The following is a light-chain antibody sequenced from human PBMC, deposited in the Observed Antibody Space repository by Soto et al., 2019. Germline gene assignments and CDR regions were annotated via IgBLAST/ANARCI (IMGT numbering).Light chain of an antibody. Sequence: DIQMTQSPSTLSASVGDRVTITCRASQSISSWLAWYQQKPGQAPKLLIYKASSLESGVPSRFSGSGSGTEVTLSISSLQPDDFATYYCQQYNSYSQTFGQGTKVEIK. CDR1: QSISSW. CDR3: QQYNSYSQT. J-gene: IGKJ1*01. CDR2: KAS. V-gene: IGKV1-5*03.